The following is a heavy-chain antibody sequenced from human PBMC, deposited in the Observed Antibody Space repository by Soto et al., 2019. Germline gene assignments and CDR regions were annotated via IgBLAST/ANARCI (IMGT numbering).Heavy chain of an antibody. CDR3: ARDSGRDPPSYDYIWGSYRPFDY. V-gene: IGHV4-59*01. CDR1: GGSISSYY. J-gene: IGHJ4*02. CDR2: IYYSGST. D-gene: IGHD3-16*02. Sequence: PSETLSLTCTVSGGSISSYYWSWIRQPPGKGLEWIGYIYYSGSTNYNPSLKSRVTISVDTSKNQFSLKLSSVTAADTAVYYCARDSGRDPPSYDYIWGSYRPFDYRAQRTPVTVSS.